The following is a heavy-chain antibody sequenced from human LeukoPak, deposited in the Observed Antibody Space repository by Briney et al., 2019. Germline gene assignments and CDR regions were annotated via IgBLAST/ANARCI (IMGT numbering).Heavy chain of an antibody. Sequence: GGFLRLSCAASGFTFSSYEMNWVRQAPGKGLEWVSYISSSGSTIYYSDSVKGRFTISRDNAKNSLYLQMNSLRAEDTAVYYCARGRVLRIDYWGQGTLVTVSS. CDR3: ARGRVLRIDY. V-gene: IGHV3-48*03. J-gene: IGHJ4*02. CDR2: ISSSGSTI. D-gene: IGHD3-10*01. CDR1: GFTFSSYE.